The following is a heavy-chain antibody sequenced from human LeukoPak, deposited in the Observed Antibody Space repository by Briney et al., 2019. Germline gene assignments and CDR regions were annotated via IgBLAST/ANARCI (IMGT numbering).Heavy chain of an antibody. V-gene: IGHV3-20*04. CDR3: AKTYTALIGYSFDY. CDR1: GFTFDDYG. Sequence: PGGSLRLSCAASGFTFDDYGMSWVRQAPGKGLEWVSGINWNGGSTGYADSVKGRFTISRDNAKNSLYLQMNSLRAEDTAVYYCAKTYTALIGYSFDYWGQGTLVTVSS. D-gene: IGHD5-18*01. CDR2: INWNGGST. J-gene: IGHJ4*02.